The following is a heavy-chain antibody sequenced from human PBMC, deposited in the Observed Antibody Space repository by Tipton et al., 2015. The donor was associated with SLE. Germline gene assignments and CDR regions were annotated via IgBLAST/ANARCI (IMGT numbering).Heavy chain of an antibody. CDR2: IYYGGST. D-gene: IGHD6-19*01. CDR3: ARGPPRNGWYYWYFDL. V-gene: IGHV4-39*07. J-gene: IGHJ2*01. Sequence: TLSLTCTVSGGSISSSSYYWGWIRQPPGKGLEWIGIIYYGGSTYYNPSLKSRVTISVDTSKNQFSLKLSSVTAADTAVYFCARGPPRNGWYYWYFDLWGRGTLVTVSS. CDR1: GGSISSSSYY.